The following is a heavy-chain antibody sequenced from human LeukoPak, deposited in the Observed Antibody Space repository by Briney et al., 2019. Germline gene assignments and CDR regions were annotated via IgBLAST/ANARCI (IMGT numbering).Heavy chain of an antibody. CDR1: GFTFSNSN. V-gene: IGHV3-48*04. CDR2: ISSGGNTM. J-gene: IGHJ3*02. CDR3: ASSGSYRNTFDI. Sequence: PGGSLRLSCAASGFTFSNSNMNWVRQAPGKGLEWISDISSGGNTMYYADSVKGRFTISRDNAKNSLYLQMNSLRAEDTAVYYCASSGSYRNTFDIWGQGTMVTVSS. D-gene: IGHD6-19*01.